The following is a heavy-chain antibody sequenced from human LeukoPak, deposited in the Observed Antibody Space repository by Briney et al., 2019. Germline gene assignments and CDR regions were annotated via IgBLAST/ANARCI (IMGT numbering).Heavy chain of an antibody. CDR3: ARDKIEGPTKLDY. V-gene: IGHV3-7*03. J-gene: IGHJ4*02. CDR1: GFTFSSHT. CDR2: IKQDESEK. D-gene: IGHD1-1*01. Sequence: GGSLRLSCEASGFTFSSHTMSWVRQAPGKGLEWVANIKQDESEKYYLDSVKGRFTISRDNAKNSLYLQMNSLRAEDTAVYYCARDKIEGPTKLDYWGQGILVTVSS.